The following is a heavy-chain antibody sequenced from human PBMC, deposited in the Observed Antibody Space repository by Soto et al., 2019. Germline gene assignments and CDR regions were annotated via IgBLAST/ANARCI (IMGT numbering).Heavy chain of an antibody. V-gene: IGHV3-33*08. Sequence: QTGGSLRLSCAASGFTFSSYSMNWVRQAPGKGLEWVAVIWYDGSNKYYADSVKGRFTISRDNSKNTLYLQMNSLRAEDTAVYYCARDYDSSGYPRYYFDYWGQGT. CDR3: ARDYDSSGYPRYYFDY. CDR1: GFTFSSYS. CDR2: IWYDGSNK. D-gene: IGHD3-22*01. J-gene: IGHJ4*02.